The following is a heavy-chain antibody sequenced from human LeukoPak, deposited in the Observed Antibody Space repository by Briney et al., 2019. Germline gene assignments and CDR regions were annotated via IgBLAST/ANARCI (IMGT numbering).Heavy chain of an antibody. CDR2: VSDSGGNT. CDR3: AKEVRGYWSFDL. Sequence: GGSLRLSCGASGFTFSSYAMSWVRQAPGKGLEWVSAVSDSGGNTYYADSVKGRFTISRDNSKNTLYLQMYRLRAEDTVVYYCAKEVRGYWSFDLWGRGTLVTVSS. J-gene: IGHJ2*01. V-gene: IGHV3-23*01. D-gene: IGHD3-10*01. CDR1: GFTFSSYA.